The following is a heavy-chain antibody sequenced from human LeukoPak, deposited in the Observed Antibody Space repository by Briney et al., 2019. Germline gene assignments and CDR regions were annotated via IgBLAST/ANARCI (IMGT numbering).Heavy chain of an antibody. Sequence: GASVKVSCKASGYTLTSYYMHWVRQAPGQGLEWMGIINPSGGSTSYAQKFQGRVTMTRDTSTSTVYMELSSLRSEDTAVYYCARDPIHCTNGVCSSTGLDYWGQGTLVTVSS. V-gene: IGHV1-46*01. J-gene: IGHJ4*02. CDR3: ARDPIHCTNGVCSSTGLDY. CDR1: GYTLTSYY. D-gene: IGHD2-8*01. CDR2: INPSGGST.